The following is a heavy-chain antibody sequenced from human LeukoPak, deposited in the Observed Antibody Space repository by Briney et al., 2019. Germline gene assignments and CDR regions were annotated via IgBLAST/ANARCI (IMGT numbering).Heavy chain of an antibody. V-gene: IGHV4-39*01. CDR1: TGSIRTNGYY. CDR3: ARHGCSSSNCFGNYYHSMDV. Sequence: PSETLSLTCIVSTGSIRTNGYYWAWIRQPPGNGLEWIGSAYYSGTTYYNPSLKSRVTMSVDTSKNHFSLRVNSVTAADAATYYCARHGCSSSNCFGNYYHSMDVWGKGTTVIVSS. J-gene: IGHJ6*03. CDR2: AYYSGTT. D-gene: IGHD6-13*01.